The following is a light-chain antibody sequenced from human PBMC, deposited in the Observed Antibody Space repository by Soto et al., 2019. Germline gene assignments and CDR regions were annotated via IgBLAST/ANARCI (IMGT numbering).Light chain of an antibody. CDR1: RSNIGNNA. Sequence: QSVLTQPPSASGTPGQRVTISCSGSRSNIGNNAVTWYQQFPGTAPKLLIYNNNQRPSGVADRFSGSKSCTSASLAISGLQSEDEAEYYCATWDYSLNARGVFGGGTKLTVL. CDR3: ATWDYSLNARGV. J-gene: IGLJ3*02. CDR2: NNN. V-gene: IGLV1-44*01.